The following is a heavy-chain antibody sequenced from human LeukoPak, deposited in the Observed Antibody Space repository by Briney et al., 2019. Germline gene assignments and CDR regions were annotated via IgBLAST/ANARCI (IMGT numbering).Heavy chain of an antibody. CDR3: ARALYCSSTSCYRYYYYGMDV. CDR2: IYHSGST. J-gene: IGHJ6*02. V-gene: IGHV4-34*01. D-gene: IGHD2-2*01. CDR1: GGSFSGYY. Sequence: SETLSLTCAVHGGSFSGYYWSWIRQPPGKGLEWIGEIYHSGSTNYNPSLKSRVTISVDTSKNRFSLKLSSVTAADTAVYYCARALYCSSTSCYRYYYYGMDVWGQGTTVTVSS.